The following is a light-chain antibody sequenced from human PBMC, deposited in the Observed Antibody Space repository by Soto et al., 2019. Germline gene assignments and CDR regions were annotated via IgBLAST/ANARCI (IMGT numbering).Light chain of an antibody. CDR2: GAS. V-gene: IGKV3-20*01. CDR3: QQYGGSPPIT. J-gene: IGKJ5*01. CDR1: QSVSSRY. Sequence: ESVLTQSPGTLSLSPGERATLSCRASQSVSSRYLTWYQQKPGQAPRLLIYGASSRATGIPDSFSGSGSGTDFTLTISRLEPEDFAVYSCQQYGGSPPITFGQGTRLEIK.